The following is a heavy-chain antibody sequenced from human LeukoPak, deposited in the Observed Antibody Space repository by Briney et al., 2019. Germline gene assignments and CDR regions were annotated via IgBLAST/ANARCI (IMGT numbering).Heavy chain of an antibody. V-gene: IGHV3-48*03. D-gene: IGHD2-8*02. J-gene: IGHJ4*02. CDR1: GFTFSSYE. CDR2: ISSSGSTI. Sequence: GGSLRLSCAASGFTFSSYEMNWVRQAPGKGLEWVSYISSSGSTIYYADSVKGRFTISRDNARNPLYLQMNSLRVEDTAVYYCARLFGGVTTLDYWGQGALVTVSS. CDR3: ARLFGGVTTLDY.